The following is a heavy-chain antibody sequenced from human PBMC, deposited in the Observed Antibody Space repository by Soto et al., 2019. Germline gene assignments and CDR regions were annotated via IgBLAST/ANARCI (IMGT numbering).Heavy chain of an antibody. J-gene: IGHJ6*02. V-gene: IGHV1-8*01. CDR1: GYTFTSYD. Sequence: ASVKVSCKASGYTFTSYDINWVRQATGQGLEWMGWMNPNSGNTGYAQKFQGRVTMTRNTSISTAYMELSSLRPEDTAVYYCARHESKYYDFWSGYSSWGYYGMDVWGQGTTVTVSS. CDR3: ARHESKYYDFWSGYSSWGYYGMDV. CDR2: MNPNSGNT. D-gene: IGHD3-3*01.